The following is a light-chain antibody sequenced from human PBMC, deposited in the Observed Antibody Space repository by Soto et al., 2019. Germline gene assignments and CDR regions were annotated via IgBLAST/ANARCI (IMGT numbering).Light chain of an antibody. CDR3: NSYTASVTRV. CDR1: SRDIGAYSH. J-gene: IGLJ2*01. CDR2: EVS. V-gene: IGLV2-14*01. Sequence: SALTQPASVSGSPGQSITISCTGTSRDIGAYSHVSWYQQHPGKAPKLIIYEVSYRPSGVSNRFSGSKSGNTASLTISGLQAEDEADYYCNSYTASVTRVFGGGTKLTVL.